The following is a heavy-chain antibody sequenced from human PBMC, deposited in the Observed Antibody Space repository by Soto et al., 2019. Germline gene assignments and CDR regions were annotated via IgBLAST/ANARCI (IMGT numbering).Heavy chain of an antibody. CDR1: GYTFTSYA. V-gene: IGHV1-3*01. Sequence: QVQLVQSGAEVKKPGGSVKVSCKASGYTFTSYAVHWVRQAPGQRLEWMGWINAGNGNTKYSQKFQGRVTITRDTSANTSYMELSSLRSEDTAVYYCARDSGGMDVWGQGTTVTVSS. J-gene: IGHJ6*02. CDR3: ARDSGGMDV. CDR2: INAGNGNT.